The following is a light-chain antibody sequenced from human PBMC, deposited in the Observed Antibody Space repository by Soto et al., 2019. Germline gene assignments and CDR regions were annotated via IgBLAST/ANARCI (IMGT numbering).Light chain of an antibody. J-gene: IGLJ1*01. CDR1: SSDIGAYDY. V-gene: IGLV2-14*01. CDR3: QSYDNTLSGPIYV. CDR2: EVN. Sequence: QSALTQPASLSGSPGQSITISCTGTSSDIGAYDYVSWFQQHPGKAPKLMISEVNNRPSGVSNRFSGSKSATSASLAITGLQAEDEAIYYCQSYDNTLSGPIYVFGTGTKLTVL.